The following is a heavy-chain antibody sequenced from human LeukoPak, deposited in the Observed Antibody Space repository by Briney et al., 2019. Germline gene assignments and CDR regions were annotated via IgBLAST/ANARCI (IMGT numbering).Heavy chain of an antibody. D-gene: IGHD3-22*01. CDR1: GFTFDDYA. CDR2: ISWNSGSI. V-gene: IGHV3-9*01. J-gene: IGHJ4*02. CDR3: AKWLDSSGYSFDY. Sequence: PGRSLRLSCAASGFTFDDYAMPWVRQAPGKGLEWVSGISWNSGSIGYADSVKGRFTISRDNSKNTLYLQMNSLRAEDTAVYYCAKWLDSSGYSFDYWGQGTLVTVSS.